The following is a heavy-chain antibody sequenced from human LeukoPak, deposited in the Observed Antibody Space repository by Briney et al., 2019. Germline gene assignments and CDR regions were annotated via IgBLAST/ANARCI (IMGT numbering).Heavy chain of an antibody. D-gene: IGHD4-17*01. Sequence: GGSLRLSCAASGFAFSNYAMNWVRQAPGKGLEWVAAISGDGGSTYYADSVKGRFTISRGNSKNTLYLQVNILRAEDTAVYYCAKATVTRYYFDYWGQGTLVTVSS. CDR3: AKATVTRYYFDY. CDR1: GFAFSNYA. V-gene: IGHV3-23*01. J-gene: IGHJ4*02. CDR2: ISGDGGST.